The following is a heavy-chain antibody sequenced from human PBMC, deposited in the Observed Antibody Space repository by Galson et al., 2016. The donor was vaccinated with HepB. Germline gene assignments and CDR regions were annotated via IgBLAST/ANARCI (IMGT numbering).Heavy chain of an antibody. CDR2: IYPGDSET. J-gene: IGHJ4*02. CDR3: ARVDDTLVDTAMSAGDY. V-gene: IGHV5-51*01. Sequence: QSGAEVKKPGESLKISCKASGYSFTSYWIGWVRQMPGKGLEWMGIIYPGDSETRYTPSFQGQVTMSADKSLSTAYLQWSSLKASDTAMYYCARVDDTLVDTAMSAGDYWGQGTLVTVSS. D-gene: IGHD5-18*01. CDR1: GYSFTSYW.